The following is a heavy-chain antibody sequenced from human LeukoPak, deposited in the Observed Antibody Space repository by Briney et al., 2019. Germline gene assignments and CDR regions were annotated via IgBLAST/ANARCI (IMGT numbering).Heavy chain of an antibody. J-gene: IGHJ6*03. Sequence: GGSLRLSCAASGFTFSSYAMTWVRQAPGKGLEWVSSISSSSSYIYYADSVKGRFTISRDNTKNSLHLQMNSLRAEDTAVYYCARGSMVRGVNGGMDVWGKGTTVTVSS. CDR1: GFTFSSYA. CDR2: ISSSSSYI. CDR3: ARGSMVRGVNGGMDV. D-gene: IGHD3-10*01. V-gene: IGHV3-21*01.